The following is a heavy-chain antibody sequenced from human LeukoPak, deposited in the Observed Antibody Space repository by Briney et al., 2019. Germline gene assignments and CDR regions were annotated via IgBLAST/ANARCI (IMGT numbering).Heavy chain of an antibody. CDR3: TKHMIRGVSRWFDP. V-gene: IGHV3-23*01. Sequence: GGSLRLSCVGSRLTFSSYVMSWVRQAPGKGLEWVSSIGGNGGSRLYADSVKGRFTISRDNSKNTLFLQMNSLRAEDTAVYYCTKHMIRGVSRWFDPWGQGTLVTVSS. CDR2: IGGNGGSR. CDR1: RLTFSSYV. D-gene: IGHD3-10*01. J-gene: IGHJ5*02.